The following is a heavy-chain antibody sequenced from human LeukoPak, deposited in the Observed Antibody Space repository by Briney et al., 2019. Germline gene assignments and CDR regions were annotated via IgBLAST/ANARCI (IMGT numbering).Heavy chain of an antibody. V-gene: IGHV3-23*01. Sequence: GGPLRLSCAASGFTFSSYAMSWVRQAPGKGLEWVSAFSGGGGSTYYADSVKGRFTISRDNSRNTLYLQMNSLRAEDTAVYHCAKLIAATGTGYWGQGTLVTVSS. J-gene: IGHJ4*02. CDR3: AKLIAATGTGY. CDR1: GFTFSSYA. D-gene: IGHD6-13*01. CDR2: FSGGGGST.